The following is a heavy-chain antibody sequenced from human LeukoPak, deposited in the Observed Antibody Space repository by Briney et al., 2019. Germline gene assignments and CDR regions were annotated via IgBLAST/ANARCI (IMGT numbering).Heavy chain of an antibody. J-gene: IGHJ6*02. CDR1: GGSISSDY. V-gene: IGHV4-59*01. CDR3: ARDVAVAGTFYYGMDV. D-gene: IGHD6-19*01. CDR2: IHVRGST. Sequence: PSETLSLTCSVSGGSISSDYWSWIRQPPGKGLEWIGYIHVRGSTNYNPSLKSRVTISVDTSKYEFSLKLSSVTAADTAVYYCARDVAVAGTFYYGMDVWGQGTTVTVSS.